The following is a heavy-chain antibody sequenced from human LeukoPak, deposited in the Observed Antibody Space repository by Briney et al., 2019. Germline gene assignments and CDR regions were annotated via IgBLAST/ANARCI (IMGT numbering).Heavy chain of an antibody. J-gene: IGHJ4*02. CDR3: AKVGGLHGSGAPTRYYFDY. Sequence: GGSLRLSCAVSGFTFSSYAMNWVRQAPGKGLEWVSAISGSGGSTYYADSVKGRFTISRDNSKNTLYLQMNSLRAEDTAVYYCAKVGGLHGSGAPTRYYFDYWGQGTLVTVSS. V-gene: IGHV3-23*01. CDR1: GFTFSSYA. D-gene: IGHD3-10*01. CDR2: ISGSGGST.